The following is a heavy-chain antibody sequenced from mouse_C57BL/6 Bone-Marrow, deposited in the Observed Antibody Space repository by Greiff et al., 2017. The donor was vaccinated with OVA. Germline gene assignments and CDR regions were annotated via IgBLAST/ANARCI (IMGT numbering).Heavy chain of an antibody. CDR1: GYTFTSYD. CDR2: IYPRDGST. D-gene: IGHD2-3*01. V-gene: IGHV1-85*01. CDR3: AREGLLPWFAD. J-gene: IGHJ3*01. Sequence: VKLMESGPELVKPGASVKLSCKASGYTFTSYDINWVKQRPGQGLEWIGCIYPRDGSTKYNDKFKGKATLTVDTSASKAYMERHSLTSEDSAVYFCAREGLLPWFADWGQGTLGTVSA.